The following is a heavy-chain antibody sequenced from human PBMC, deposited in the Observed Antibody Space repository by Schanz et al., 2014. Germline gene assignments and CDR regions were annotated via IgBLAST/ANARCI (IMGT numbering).Heavy chain of an antibody. J-gene: IGHJ4*02. V-gene: IGHV3-33*06. CDR1: GFTFSSYG. Sequence: VESGGGVVQPGRSLRLSCAASGFTFSSYGMHWVRQAPGKGLEWVAVIWYDGSNKYYADSAKGRFTISRDNSKNTLYLQMNSLRAEDTAVYYCAKEKGDCSSTSCSYYFDYWGQGTLVTVSS. CDR2: IWYDGSNK. CDR3: AKEKGDCSSTSCSYYFDY. D-gene: IGHD2-2*01.